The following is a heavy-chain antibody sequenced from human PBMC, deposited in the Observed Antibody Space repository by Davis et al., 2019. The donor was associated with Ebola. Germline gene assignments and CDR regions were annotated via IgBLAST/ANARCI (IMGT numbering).Heavy chain of an antibody. V-gene: IGHV3-11*01. Sequence: GESLKISCEASGFTLSDYYMSWIRQAPGKGLEWISYISSGGSTISYADSVKGRFTISRDDAKNSLYLQMNSLRAEDTAVYYCARGVLWFGELLYSGAFDIWGQGTMVTVSS. CDR3: ARGVLWFGELLYSGAFDI. D-gene: IGHD3-10*01. CDR1: GFTLSDYY. CDR2: ISSGGSTI. J-gene: IGHJ3*02.